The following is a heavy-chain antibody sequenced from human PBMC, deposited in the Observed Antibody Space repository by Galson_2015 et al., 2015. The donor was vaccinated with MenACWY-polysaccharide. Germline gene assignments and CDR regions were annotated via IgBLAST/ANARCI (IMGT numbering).Heavy chain of an antibody. CDR1: GFIFTNHW. V-gene: IGHV3-7*01. CDR3: AREGLVEAFEN. J-gene: IGHJ3*02. D-gene: IGHD2-8*02. CDR2: IRQDGFEK. Sequence: SLRLSCATSGFIFTNHWMSWVRQAPGKGLEWVANIRQDGFEKYHVDSVKGRFTISRDNAENSVFLQMNSLRVEDTAVYYCAREGLVEAFENWGQGTMATASS.